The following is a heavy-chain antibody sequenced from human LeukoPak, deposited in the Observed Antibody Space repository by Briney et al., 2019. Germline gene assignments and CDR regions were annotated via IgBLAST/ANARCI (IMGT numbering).Heavy chain of an antibody. CDR3: ARDGAEGDNSAFDI. CDR1: GVTLSDHH. CDR2: TRDRARGYTT. V-gene: IGHV3-72*01. Sequence: GSLRLSCAASGVTLSDHHMDWVRQAPGKGLEWVGRTRDRARGYTTEYAASVKDRFIISRDDSKTLVYLQMYSLKTEDTAVYFCARDGAEGDNSAFDIWGQGTVVTVSS. J-gene: IGHJ3*02. D-gene: IGHD3-22*01.